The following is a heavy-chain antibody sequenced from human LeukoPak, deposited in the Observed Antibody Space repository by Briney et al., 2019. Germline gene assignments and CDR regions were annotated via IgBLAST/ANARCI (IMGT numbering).Heavy chain of an antibody. D-gene: IGHD2-2*01. Sequence: GGSLRLSCAASGNYWMHWVRQAPGKGLAWVSHINSDGSWTSYADSVKGRFTISKDNAKNTVYLQMNNLRAEDTAVYYCVSFYETYWGRGTLVTVSS. CDR1: GNYW. CDR3: VSFYETY. V-gene: IGHV3-74*01. J-gene: IGHJ4*02. CDR2: INSDGSWT.